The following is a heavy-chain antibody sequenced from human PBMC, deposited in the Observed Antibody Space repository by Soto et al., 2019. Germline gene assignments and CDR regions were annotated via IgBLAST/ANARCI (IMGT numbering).Heavy chain of an antibody. CDR2: IYYSGST. CDR1: GGSISIYY. D-gene: IGHD5-18*01. Sequence: QVQLQESGPGLVKPSETLSLTCTVSGGSISIYYWSWIRQPPGKGLDWIGYIYYSGSTNYNPSLKSRVTITVDTAKNQFSLKLSSVTAADTDVYYCARRYGSCFDYWGQGTLVTVSS. CDR3: ARRYGSCFDY. V-gene: IGHV4-59*08. J-gene: IGHJ4*02.